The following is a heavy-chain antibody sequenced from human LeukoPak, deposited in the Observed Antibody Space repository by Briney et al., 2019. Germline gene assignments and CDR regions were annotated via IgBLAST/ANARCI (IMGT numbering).Heavy chain of an antibody. CDR1: GFTFSNAW. CDR3: TTLGYCSGGSCYLAPY. Sequence: PGGSLRLSCAASGFTFSNAWMSWVRQAPGKGLEWVGRIKSKTDGGTTDYAAPVKGKFTISRDDSKNTLYLQMNSLKTEDTAVYYCTTLGYCSGGSCYLAPYWGQGTLVTVSS. J-gene: IGHJ4*02. CDR2: IKSKTDGGTT. V-gene: IGHV3-15*01. D-gene: IGHD2-15*01.